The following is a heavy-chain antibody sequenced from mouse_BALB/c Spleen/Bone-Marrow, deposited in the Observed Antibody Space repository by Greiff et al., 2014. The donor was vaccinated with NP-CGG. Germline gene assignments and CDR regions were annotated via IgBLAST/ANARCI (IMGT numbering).Heavy chain of an antibody. J-gene: IGHJ1*01. Sequence: VKLMEPGSVLVRPGASVKLSCKASGYTFTSSWMHWAKQRPGQGLEWIGEIHPNSGNTNYNEKFKGKATLAVDTSSSTAYVDLSSLTSEDSAVYYCAREKIYGNYLWYFDVWGAGTTVTVSS. CDR1: GYTFTSSW. D-gene: IGHD2-1*01. CDR2: IHPNSGNT. V-gene: IGHV1S130*01. CDR3: AREKIYGNYLWYFDV.